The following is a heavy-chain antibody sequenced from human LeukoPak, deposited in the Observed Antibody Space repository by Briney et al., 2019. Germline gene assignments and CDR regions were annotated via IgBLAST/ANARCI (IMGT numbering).Heavy chain of an antibody. V-gene: IGHV3-21*01. J-gene: IGHJ4*02. CDR1: GFTFSDYA. CDR2: ISSSSSYI. D-gene: IGHD4-17*01. CDR3: AXSYTVTTGDDY. Sequence: GGSLRLSCAASGFTFSDYAMSWVRQAPGKGLEWVSSISSSSSYIYYADSVKGRFTISRDNAKNSLYLQMNSLRAEDTAVYYCAXSYTVTTGDDYWGQGTLVT.